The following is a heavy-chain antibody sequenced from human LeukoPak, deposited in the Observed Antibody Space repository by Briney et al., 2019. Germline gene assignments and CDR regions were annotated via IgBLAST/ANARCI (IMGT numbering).Heavy chain of an antibody. V-gene: IGHV4-61*02. Sequence: SETLSLTCTVSGGSISSGSYYWSWIRQPAGKRMEWIGRIYTSGSTNYNPSLKSRVTISVDTSKNQFSLKLSSVTAADTAVYYCARALDFWSGYPFDPWGQGTLVTVSS. CDR2: IYTSGST. J-gene: IGHJ5*02. CDR1: GGSISSGSYY. D-gene: IGHD3-3*01. CDR3: ARALDFWSGYPFDP.